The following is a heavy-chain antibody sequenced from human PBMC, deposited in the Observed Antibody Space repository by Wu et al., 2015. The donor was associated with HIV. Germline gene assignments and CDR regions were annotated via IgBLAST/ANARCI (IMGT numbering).Heavy chain of an antibody. J-gene: IGHJ3*02. Sequence: QVQLVQSGAEVKKPGASVKVSCKASGYTFTGYYMHWVRQAPGQGLEWMGWINPNSGGTNYAQKFQGRVTMTRDTSISTAYMELSRLRSDDTAVYYCARTPYCGGDCYSQDAFDIWGQGTMVTVSS. CDR2: INPNSGGT. V-gene: IGHV1-2*02. CDR1: GYTFTGYY. D-gene: IGHD2-21*02. CDR3: ARTPYCGGDCYSQDAFDI.